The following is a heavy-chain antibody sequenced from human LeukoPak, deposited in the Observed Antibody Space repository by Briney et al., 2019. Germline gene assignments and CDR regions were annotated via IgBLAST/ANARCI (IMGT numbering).Heavy chain of an antibody. CDR1: GYTFTGYY. CDR2: INPNSGGT. CDR3: ARDYSRSSYSYGYGY. J-gene: IGHJ4*02. Sequence: ASVKVSCKASGYTFTGYYMHWVRQAPGQGLEWMGRINPNSGGTNYAQKFQGRVTMTRDTSISTAYMELSRLRSDDTAVYYCARDYSRSSYSYGYGYWGQGTLVTVSS. D-gene: IGHD5-18*01. V-gene: IGHV1-2*06.